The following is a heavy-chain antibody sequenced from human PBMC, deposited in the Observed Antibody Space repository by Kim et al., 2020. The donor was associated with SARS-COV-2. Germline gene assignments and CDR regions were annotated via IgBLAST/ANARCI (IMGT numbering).Heavy chain of an antibody. V-gene: IGHV3-23*01. CDR1: GFTFSSYA. J-gene: IGHJ4*02. CDR3: AKIRITIFGVVTNFDY. Sequence: GGSLRLSCAASGFTFSSYAMSWVRQAPGKGLEWVSAISGSGGSTYYADSVKGRFTISRDNSKNTLYLQMNSLRAEDTAVYYCAKIRITIFGVVTNFDYWGQGTLVTVSS. D-gene: IGHD3-3*01. CDR2: ISGSGGST.